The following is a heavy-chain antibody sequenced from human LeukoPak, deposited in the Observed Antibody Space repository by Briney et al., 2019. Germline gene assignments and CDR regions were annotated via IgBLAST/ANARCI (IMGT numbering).Heavy chain of an antibody. CDR2: INSDGSST. Sequence: PGGSLRLSCAASGFTFSSYWMHWVRQAPGKGLVWVSRINSDGSSTSYADSVKGRFTISRDNAKNSLYLQMNSLRAEDTAVYYCARDDSTTVVTREDYYYYYGMDVWGQGTTVTVSS. D-gene: IGHD4-23*01. J-gene: IGHJ6*02. V-gene: IGHV3-74*01. CDR3: ARDDSTTVVTREDYYYYYGMDV. CDR1: GFTFSSYW.